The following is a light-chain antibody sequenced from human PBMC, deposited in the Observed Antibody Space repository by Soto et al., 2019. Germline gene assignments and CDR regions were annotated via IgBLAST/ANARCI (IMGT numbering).Light chain of an antibody. Sequence: QSALTQPPSASGSPGQSVTISCTGSSSYVGGYNYVSWYQHHPGKAPRLMIYEVNKRPSGVPDRFSGSKSGNTASLTVSGLQAEDEADYYCSSYVGSNRGVFGGGTKVTVL. J-gene: IGLJ3*02. CDR1: SSYVGGYNY. CDR3: SSYVGSNRGV. V-gene: IGLV2-8*01. CDR2: EVN.